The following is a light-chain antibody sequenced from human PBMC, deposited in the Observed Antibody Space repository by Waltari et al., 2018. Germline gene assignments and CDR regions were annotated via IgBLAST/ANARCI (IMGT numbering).Light chain of an antibody. CDR3: QHYNEWPQYT. Sequence: EIVLTQSPATLSVSPGGTATLSCRASQSVGDNLAWDQKKHGQAPRLPIYRATSRATDIPDRFSGSGSGTEFTLTISTLHSEDFAVYFCQHYNEWPQYTFAQGTKVEIK. J-gene: IGKJ2*01. V-gene: IGKV3-15*01. CDR1: QSVGDN. CDR2: RAT.